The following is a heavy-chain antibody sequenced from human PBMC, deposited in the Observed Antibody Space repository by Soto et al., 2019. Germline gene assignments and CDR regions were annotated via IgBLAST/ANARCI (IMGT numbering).Heavy chain of an antibody. CDR3: ARGPDVVVVAATPKPAGNDY. CDR1: GGSISSYY. CDR2: INHSGST. V-gene: IGHV4-34*01. D-gene: IGHD2-15*01. Sequence: PSETLSLTCTVSGGSISSYYWSWIRQPPGKGLEWIGEINHSGSTNYNPSLKSRVTISVDTSKNQFSLKLSSVTAADTAVYYCARGPDVVVVAATPKPAGNDYWGQGTLVTVSS. J-gene: IGHJ4*02.